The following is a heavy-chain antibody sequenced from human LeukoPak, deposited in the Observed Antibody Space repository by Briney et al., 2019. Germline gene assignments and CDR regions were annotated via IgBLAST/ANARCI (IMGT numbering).Heavy chain of an antibody. D-gene: IGHD5-12*01. V-gene: IGHV4-59*08. J-gene: IGHJ4*02. CDR2: IYYSGST. CDR1: GGSFSSHY. CDR3: ARHGLDSGYDYFDY. Sequence: SETLSLTCTVSGGSFSSHYWSWIRQPPGKGLEWIGYIYYSGSTNYNPSLKSRVTISVDTSKNQFSLKLSSVTAADTAVYYCARHGLDSGYDYFDYWGQGTLVTVSS.